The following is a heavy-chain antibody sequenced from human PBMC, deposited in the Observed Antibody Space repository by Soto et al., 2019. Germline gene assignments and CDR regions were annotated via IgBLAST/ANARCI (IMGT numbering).Heavy chain of an antibody. D-gene: IGHD5-12*01. Sequence: GASVKVSCKASGYTFTSYAMHWVRQAPGQRLEWMGWINAGNGNTKYSQKFQGRVTITRDTSASTAYMELSSLRSEDTAVYYCARRREYSPPHRRNDGHSYWYFDLWGRGTLVTVSS. CDR3: ARRREYSPPHRRNDGHSYWYFDL. J-gene: IGHJ2*01. CDR1: GYTFTSYA. V-gene: IGHV1-3*01. CDR2: INAGNGNT.